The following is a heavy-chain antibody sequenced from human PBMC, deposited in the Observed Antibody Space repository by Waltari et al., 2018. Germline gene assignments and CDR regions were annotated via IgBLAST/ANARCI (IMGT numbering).Heavy chain of an antibody. D-gene: IGHD3-22*01. CDR2: ISGDNGHT. CDR3: ARARYYYDPGAFEI. Sequence: QVQVLQSGAEVKKPGASVKVSCKASGYTFSNYGITWVRQAPGQGLEWMGWISGDNGHTKYAQKGQDRVTMTTDTSTSTAYLDLRSLRSDDTAVYYCARARYYYDPGAFEIWGQGTTVVVSS. CDR1: GYTFSNYG. V-gene: IGHV1-18*01. J-gene: IGHJ3*02.